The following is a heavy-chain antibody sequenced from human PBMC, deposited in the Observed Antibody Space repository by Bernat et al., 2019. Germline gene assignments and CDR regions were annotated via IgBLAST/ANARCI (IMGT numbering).Heavy chain of an antibody. V-gene: IGHV2-5*02. CDR3: AHRRLAVAAFDY. Sequence: QITLKESGPTLVKPTQTLTLTCTFSGFSLSTSGVGVAWIRQPPGKALEWLALVYWDDDKRYSPSLKNRLTITKDTSKNQVVLTMTNMDPVDTATYYCAHRRLAVAAFDYWGQGTLVTVSS. D-gene: IGHD6-19*01. CDR1: GFSLSTSGVG. J-gene: IGHJ4*02. CDR2: VYWDDDK.